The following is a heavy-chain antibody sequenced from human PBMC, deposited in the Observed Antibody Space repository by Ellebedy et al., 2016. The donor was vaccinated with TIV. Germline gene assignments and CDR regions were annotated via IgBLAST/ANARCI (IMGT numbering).Heavy chain of an antibody. CDR1: GISVSSNY. CDR2: ISYDGSNK. D-gene: IGHD2-15*01. V-gene: IGHV3-30*03. CDR3: GTPGGYVSGFGQ. Sequence: GESLKISCAASGISVSSNYMSWVRRAPGKGLEWVAVISYDGSNKYYADSVKGRFTISRDNSKNTLFLQMNSLRAEDTAVYYCGTPGGYVSGFGQWGQGTLVIVSS. J-gene: IGHJ4*02.